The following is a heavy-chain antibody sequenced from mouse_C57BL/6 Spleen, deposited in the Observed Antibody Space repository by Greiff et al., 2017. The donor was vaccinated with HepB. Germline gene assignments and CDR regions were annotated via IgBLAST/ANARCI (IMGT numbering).Heavy chain of an antibody. V-gene: IGHV1-64*01. CDR2: IHPNSGST. D-gene: IGHD1-1*01. J-gene: IGHJ4*01. CDR3: ARALRAMDY. CDR1: GYTFTSYW. Sequence: QVQLQQPGAELVKPGASVKLSCKASGYTFTSYWMHWVKQRPGQGLEWIGMIHPNSGSTNYNEKFKSKATLPVDKSSSTAYRQLSSLTSEDSAVYYCARALRAMDYWGQGTSVTVSS.